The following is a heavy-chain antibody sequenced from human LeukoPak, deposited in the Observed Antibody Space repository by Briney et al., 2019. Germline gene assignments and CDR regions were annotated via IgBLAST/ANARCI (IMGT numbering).Heavy chain of an antibody. J-gene: IGHJ6*03. V-gene: IGHV4-4*02. CDR1: GGSISTSNW. D-gene: IGHD6-6*01. Sequence: PSGTLSLTCAVSGGSISTSNWWSWVRQPPGKGLEWIGEIYHSGSTNYNPSLKSRVSISVDTSKNQFSLRLSSVTAADTAVYFCAGSSNYYYYYMDAWGKGTTVTVAS. CDR2: IYHSGST. CDR3: AGSSNYYYYYMDA.